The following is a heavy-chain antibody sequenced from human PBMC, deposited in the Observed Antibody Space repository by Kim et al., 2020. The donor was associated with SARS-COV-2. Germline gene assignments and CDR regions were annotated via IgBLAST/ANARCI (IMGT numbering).Heavy chain of an antibody. Sequence: KVQGRVTMTEETSTDTAYMELSSLRAEDTAVYYCATGGGSSLRYSDAFDIWGQGTMVTVSS. J-gene: IGHJ3*02. CDR3: ATGGGSSLRYSDAFDI. V-gene: IGHV1-24*01. D-gene: IGHD2-15*01.